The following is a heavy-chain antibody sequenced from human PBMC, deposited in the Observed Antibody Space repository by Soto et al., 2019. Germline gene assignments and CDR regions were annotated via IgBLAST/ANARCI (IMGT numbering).Heavy chain of an antibody. CDR1: GFTFSSYG. CDR3: AKDLVRIQLWLLYGMDV. CDR2: ISYDGINK. Sequence: PGGSLRLSCAASGFTFSSYGMHWVRQAPGKGLEWVAVISYDGINKYYADSVKGRFTISRDNSENTLYLQMNSLRGEDTAVYYCAKDLVRIQLWLLYGMDVWGQGTTVTVSS. J-gene: IGHJ6*02. D-gene: IGHD5-18*01. V-gene: IGHV3-30*18.